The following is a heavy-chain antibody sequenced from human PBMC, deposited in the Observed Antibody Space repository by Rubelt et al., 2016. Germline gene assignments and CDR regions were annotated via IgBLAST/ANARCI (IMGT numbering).Heavy chain of an antibody. CDR3: ARVIWGSGWSNNWFDP. CDR2: INAGNGNK. D-gene: IGHD6-19*01. J-gene: IGHJ5*02. Sequence: QVQLVQSGAEVKKPGASVKVSCKASGYTFTSYAMHWVRQAPGQRLEWMGWINAGNGNKKYSQKFQGRVTITRDTSASTAYMELSSLRSEDTAVYYCARVIWGSGWSNNWFDPWGQGTLVTASS. V-gene: IGHV1-3*01. CDR1: GYTFTSYA.